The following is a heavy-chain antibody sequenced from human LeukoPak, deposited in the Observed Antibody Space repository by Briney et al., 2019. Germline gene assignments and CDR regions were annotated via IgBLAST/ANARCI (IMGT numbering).Heavy chain of an antibody. D-gene: IGHD6-6*01. CDR1: GGSFSGYY. V-gene: IGHV4-34*01. Sequence: SETLSLTCAVYGGSFSGYYWSWIRQPPGKGLEWIGEINHSGSTNYNPSLKSRVTISVDTSKNQFSLKLSSVTAADTAVYYCARGGAAARHYYYYGMDVWGQGTTVTVSS. J-gene: IGHJ6*02. CDR3: ARGGAAARHYYYYGMDV. CDR2: INHSGST.